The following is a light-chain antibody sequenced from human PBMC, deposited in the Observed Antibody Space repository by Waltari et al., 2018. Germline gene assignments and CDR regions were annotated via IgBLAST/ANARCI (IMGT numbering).Light chain of an antibody. J-gene: IGKJ2*01. Sequence: IQMTESPSSLSASVGDRVTITCRARKSISSYLNWYQQKPGKAPKLPIYAASRLQSGVPSRFSGSGSGTEFTLTISSLQPEDVATYYCQHSYSTPPVTFGQGTKLEIK. V-gene: IGKV1-39*01. CDR2: AAS. CDR1: KSISSY. CDR3: QHSYSTPPVT.